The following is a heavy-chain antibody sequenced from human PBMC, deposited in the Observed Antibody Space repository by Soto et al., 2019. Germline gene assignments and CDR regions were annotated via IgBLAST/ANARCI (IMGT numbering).Heavy chain of an antibody. V-gene: IGHV3-15*01. CDR3: TTLYPMFGEVITFYFDH. D-gene: IGHD3-3*01. J-gene: IGHJ4*02. Sequence: EVQLVEFGGGLVKPGGSLRLSCAASGFSFTDAWMTWVRQAPRKGLEWLGRIKSKADGGTTDYAAPVKGRFTISRDDSKNTLYLQMNSLKSDDTAVYSCTTLYPMFGEVITFYFDHWGQGALVTVSS. CDR2: IKSKADGGTT. CDR1: GFSFTDAW.